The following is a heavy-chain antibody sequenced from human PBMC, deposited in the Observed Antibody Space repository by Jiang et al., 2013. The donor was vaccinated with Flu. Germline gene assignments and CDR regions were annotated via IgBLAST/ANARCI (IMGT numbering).Heavy chain of an antibody. D-gene: IGHD3-16*01. CDR2: VYYTGST. V-gene: IGHV4-59*08. Sequence: GSGLVKPSETLSLTCTVSGGSISSYYWNWIRQSPGKGLEWIGYVYYTGSTNFNPSLKSRVTMSVDTSKKQFSLNLSSVTAADTAVYYCARHGGIFDYWGRGTLVTVSS. CDR3: ARHGGIFDY. CDR1: GGSISSYY. J-gene: IGHJ4*02.